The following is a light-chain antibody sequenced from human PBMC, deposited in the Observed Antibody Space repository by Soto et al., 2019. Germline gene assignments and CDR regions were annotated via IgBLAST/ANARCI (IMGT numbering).Light chain of an antibody. Sequence: QSFLTQPASVSGSPGQSITIACTGTSSDVGGYNSVSWYQQHPGKAPKLMIYEVSHRPSGVSNRFSGSKSANTASLTISGLQAEDEADYYCSSFTTSTTYVFGTGTKVTVL. CDR1: SSDVGGYNS. CDR3: SSFTTSTTYV. J-gene: IGLJ1*01. V-gene: IGLV2-14*01. CDR2: EVS.